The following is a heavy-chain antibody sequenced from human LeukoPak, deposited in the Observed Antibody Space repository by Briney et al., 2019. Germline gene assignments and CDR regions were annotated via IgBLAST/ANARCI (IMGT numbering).Heavy chain of an antibody. V-gene: IGHV3-11*04. CDR1: GFTFSDYY. CDR2: ISSSGSTI. Sequence: PGGSLRLSCAASGFTFSDYYMSWIRQAPGKGLEWVSYISSSGSTIYYADSVKGRFTISRDNAKNSLYLQMNSLRAEDTAVYYCAKDRAATYYDILTGSPDAFDIWGQGTMVTVSS. J-gene: IGHJ3*02. CDR3: AKDRAATYYDILTGSPDAFDI. D-gene: IGHD3-9*01.